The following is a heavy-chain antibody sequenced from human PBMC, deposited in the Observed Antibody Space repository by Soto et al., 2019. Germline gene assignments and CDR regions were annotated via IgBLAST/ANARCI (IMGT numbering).Heavy chain of an antibody. D-gene: IGHD6-19*01. CDR2: IHSSGSA. CDR1: GGSISSSSITYY. Sequence: QLQLQESGPGLVKPSETLSLTCTVSGGSISSSSITYYWGWIRQPPGKGPEWIGGIHSSGSAYYTPSLKSRVTVYIDVSKNEFSLKLSSVTAADTAVSYCASLPRAVAGMDNWFDPWGQGILVTVSS. CDR3: ASLPRAVAGMDNWFDP. V-gene: IGHV4-39*01. J-gene: IGHJ5*02.